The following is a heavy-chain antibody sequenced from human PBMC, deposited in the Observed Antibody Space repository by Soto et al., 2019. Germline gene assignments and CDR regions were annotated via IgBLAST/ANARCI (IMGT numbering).Heavy chain of an antibody. CDR3: ARRVKAAGDNWFDP. CDR1: GGSISSGGYS. D-gene: IGHD6-13*01. J-gene: IGHJ5*02. CDR2: INHSGST. Sequence: SETLSLTCSVSGGSISSGGYSWSWIRQHPGKGLEWIAYINHSGSTNYNPSLKSRVTISVDTSKNQFSLKLSSVTAADTAVYYCARRVKAAGDNWFDPWGQGTLVTVSS. V-gene: IGHV4-30-2*01.